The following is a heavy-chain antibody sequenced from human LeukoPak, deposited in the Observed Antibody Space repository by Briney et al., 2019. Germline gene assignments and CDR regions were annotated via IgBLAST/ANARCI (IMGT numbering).Heavy chain of an antibody. CDR3: ASGYDFWSGQQFDY. CDR2: IHYSGST. V-gene: IGHV4-59*01. D-gene: IGHD3-3*01. J-gene: IGHJ4*02. CDR1: GGYLSSYY. Sequence: SETLSLTCSVSGGYLSSYYWSWIRQPPGKGLEWIAFIHYSGSTNYNPSLKSRVTISVDASKNQFSLQLTSVTAADTAVYYCASGYDFWSGQQFDYWGQGSLVTVSS.